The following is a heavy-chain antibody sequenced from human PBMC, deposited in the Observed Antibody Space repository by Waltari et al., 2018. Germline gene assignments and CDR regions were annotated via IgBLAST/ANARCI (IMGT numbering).Heavy chain of an antibody. CDR3: ARDFIHSSGGMDV. V-gene: IGHV3-33*01. D-gene: IGHD2-15*01. J-gene: IGHJ6*02. CDR2: IWYDGSNK. Sequence: QVQLVESGGGVVQPGRSLRLSCEASGFTFSSYGMHWVRQAPGKGLGWVAVIWYDGSNKYYADSVKGRFTISRDNSKNTLYLQMNSLRAEDTAVYYCARDFIHSSGGMDVWGQGTTVTVSS. CDR1: GFTFSSYG.